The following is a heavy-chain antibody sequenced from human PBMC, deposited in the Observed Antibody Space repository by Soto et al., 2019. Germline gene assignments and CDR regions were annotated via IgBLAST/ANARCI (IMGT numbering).Heavy chain of an antibody. Sequence: ASVKVSCKASGGTFSSYAISWVRQAPGQGLEWMGGIIPIFGTANYAQKFQGRVTITADESTSTAYMELSSLRSEDTAVYYCARGYSSSLQGSYWAQGSLVTVTS. V-gene: IGHV1-69*13. J-gene: IGHJ1*01. D-gene: IGHD6-6*01. CDR3: ARGYSSSLQGSY. CDR2: IIPIFGTA. CDR1: GGTFSSYA.